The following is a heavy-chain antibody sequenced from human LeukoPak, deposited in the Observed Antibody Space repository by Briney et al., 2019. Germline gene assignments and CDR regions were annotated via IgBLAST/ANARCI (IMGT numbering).Heavy chain of an antibody. Sequence: SVKVSCKASVGTFSSYDISWVRQAPGQGLEWVGGVILIFGPANYAQKFQGRVTIPADKSTSTAYTELSSLRSEDTAVYYGARERPGYCSSTSCPTYYFHYWGQGTLVTVSS. J-gene: IGHJ4*02. D-gene: IGHD2-2*01. CDR2: VILIFGPA. CDR1: VGTFSSYD. V-gene: IGHV1-69*06. CDR3: ARERPGYCSSTSCPTYYFHY.